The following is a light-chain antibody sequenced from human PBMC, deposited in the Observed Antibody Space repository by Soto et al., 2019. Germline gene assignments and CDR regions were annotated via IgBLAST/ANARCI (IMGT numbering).Light chain of an antibody. CDR3: GSWDSSLSAYV. CDR1: SSNIGGNS. V-gene: IGLV1-51*01. J-gene: IGLJ1*01. CDR2: DDD. Sequence: QAVVTQPPSVSAAPGQKVTISCSGSSSNIGGNSVSWYQQLPGTAPKLLIYDDDKRPSGIPDRFSGSKSGTSATLGITGFQTGDEADYYCGSWDSSLSAYVFATGTKLTV.